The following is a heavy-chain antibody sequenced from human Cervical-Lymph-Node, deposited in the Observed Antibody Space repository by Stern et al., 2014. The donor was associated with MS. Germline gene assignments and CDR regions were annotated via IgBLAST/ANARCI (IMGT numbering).Heavy chain of an antibody. CDR1: GYSFTSHW. Sequence: DQLVQSGAEVKKPGESLKISCKGFGYSFTSHWIGWVRQMPGKGLEWMGMIYPGDSDTRYSPSFQGQVTISADKSISPAYLQWSSLKASDTAIYYCARHQTDYKGRDYYYYGMDVWGQGTTVTVSS. CDR3: ARHQTDYKGRDYYYYGMDV. CDR2: IYPGDSDT. D-gene: IGHD4-11*01. J-gene: IGHJ6*02. V-gene: IGHV5-51*01.